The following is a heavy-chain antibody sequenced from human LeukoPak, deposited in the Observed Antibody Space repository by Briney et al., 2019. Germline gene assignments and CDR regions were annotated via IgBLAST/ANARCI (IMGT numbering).Heavy chain of an antibody. CDR2: IFDSGRA. D-gene: IGHD6-13*01. CDR1: GGSISSSY. Sequence: SSETMSLTCTVSGGSISSSYWSWIRQPPGKGLEWIGYIFDSGRADYNPSLRSRVTISMAASLNQFFLDLTSVTAADTAVYYCARDGLQQFGRHYFDYWSQGTLVTVSS. J-gene: IGHJ4*02. V-gene: IGHV4-59*01. CDR3: ARDGLQQFGRHYFDY.